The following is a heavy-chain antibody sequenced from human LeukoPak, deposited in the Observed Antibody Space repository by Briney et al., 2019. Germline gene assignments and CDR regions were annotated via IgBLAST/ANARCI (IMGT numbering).Heavy chain of an antibody. Sequence: ASVKVSCKASGYTFTGYYMHWVRQAPGQGLEWMGIMKPSGGSTSYAQKFRGRVIMTGDTSTTTVYMEMSNLSSEDTAVYYCAKDRGSWYSSAWYPFDYWGQGTLVTVTS. D-gene: IGHD6-19*01. V-gene: IGHV1-46*01. CDR2: MKPSGGST. J-gene: IGHJ4*02. CDR1: GYTFTGYY. CDR3: AKDRGSWYSSAWYPFDY.